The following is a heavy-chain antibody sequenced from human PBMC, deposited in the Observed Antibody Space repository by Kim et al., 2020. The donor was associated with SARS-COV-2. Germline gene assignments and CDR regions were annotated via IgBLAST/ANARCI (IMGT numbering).Heavy chain of an antibody. J-gene: IGHJ4*02. CDR2: TT. Sequence: TTYYEDSVRGRFTLARDNARNSVYLQMNSLRAEDTALYYCARDRSLKDWGQGTLVTVSS. V-gene: IGHV3-11*04. CDR3: ARDRSLKD.